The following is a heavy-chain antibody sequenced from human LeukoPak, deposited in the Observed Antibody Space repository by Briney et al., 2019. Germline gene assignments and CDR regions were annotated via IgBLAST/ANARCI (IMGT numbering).Heavy chain of an antibody. Sequence: GGSLRLSCAASGFTFSSYAMSWLRQAPGKGLEWVSSISGSGNRTYYADSVKGRFTISRDNSKNTLFLQMNSPRAEDTAVYYCAKNLYCGGGSCYPSALGMDVWGQGTTVTVSS. CDR3: AKNLYCGGGSCYPSALGMDV. V-gene: IGHV3-23*01. J-gene: IGHJ6*02. CDR2: ISGSGNRT. D-gene: IGHD2-15*01. CDR1: GFTFSSYA.